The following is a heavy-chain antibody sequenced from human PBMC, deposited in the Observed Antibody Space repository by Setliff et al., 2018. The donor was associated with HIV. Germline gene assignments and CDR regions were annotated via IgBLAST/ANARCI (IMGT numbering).Heavy chain of an antibody. D-gene: IGHD5-12*01. Sequence: SETLSLTCTVSGASFTTHYWSLIRQPPGKGLEWIGCISTSGSTNYNPSLKSRVTLSIDMSKNQFSLKMSSVTAADTAVYYCTRLAGGYADYWGQGTLITVSS. CDR3: TRLAGGYADY. CDR1: GASFTTHY. V-gene: IGHV4-4*09. CDR2: ISTSGST. J-gene: IGHJ4*02.